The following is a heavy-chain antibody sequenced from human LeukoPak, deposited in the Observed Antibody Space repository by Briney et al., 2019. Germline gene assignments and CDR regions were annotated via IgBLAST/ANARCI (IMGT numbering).Heavy chain of an antibody. D-gene: IGHD2-2*01. J-gene: IGHJ6*02. CDR3: AREWKGYCSSTSCYSGPYYYGMDV. CDR2: ISYDRSNK. CDR1: GFTFSSYA. V-gene: IGHV3-30-3*01. Sequence: GGSLRLSCAASGFTFSSYAMHWVRQAPGKGLEWVAVISYDRSNKYYADSVKGRFTISRDNSKNTLYLQMNSLRAEDTAVYYCAREWKGYCSSTSCYSGPYYYGMDVWGQGTTVTVSS.